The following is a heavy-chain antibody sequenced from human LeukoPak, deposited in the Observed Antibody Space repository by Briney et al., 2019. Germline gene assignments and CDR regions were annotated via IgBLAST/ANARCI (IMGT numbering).Heavy chain of an antibody. CDR1: GFTFSSRW. CDR2: ISWNSGSI. V-gene: IGHV3-9*01. Sequence: PGGSLRLSCAASGFTFSSRWMHWVRQAPGKGLEWVSGISWNSGSIGYADSVKGRFTISRDNAKNSLYLQMNSLRAEDTALYYCAKDLFSFTIFGVAPFDYWGQGTLVTVSS. CDR3: AKDLFSFTIFGVAPFDY. J-gene: IGHJ4*02. D-gene: IGHD3-3*01.